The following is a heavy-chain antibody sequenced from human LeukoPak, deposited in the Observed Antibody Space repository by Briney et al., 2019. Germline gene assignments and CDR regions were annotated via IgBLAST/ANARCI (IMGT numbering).Heavy chain of an antibody. J-gene: IGHJ4*02. CDR1: GVSISSYY. V-gene: IGHV4-4*07. CDR3: AREPLGDDYGDYPFDY. Sequence: SETLSLTCTVSGVSISSYYWSWIRQSPGKGLEWIGRIYTSGSTNYNPSLKSRVTISVDTSKNQFSLKLSSVTAADTAVYYCAREPLGDDYGDYPFDYWGQGTLVTVSS. CDR2: IYTSGST. D-gene: IGHD4-17*01.